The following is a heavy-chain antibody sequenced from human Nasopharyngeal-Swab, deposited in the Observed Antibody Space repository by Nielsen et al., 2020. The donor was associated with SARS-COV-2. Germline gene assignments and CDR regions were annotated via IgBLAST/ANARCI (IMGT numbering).Heavy chain of an antibody. D-gene: IGHD5-18*01. CDR1: GFTFDDYA. CDR2: ISWKSGTT. CDR3: AKDFNVDTAMVTYYYGMDV. Sequence: SLKISCAASGFTFDDYAMHWVRQAPGKGLEWVSGISWKSGTTGYADSVKGRFTISRDNAKSSLYLQMNSLRAEDTALYYCAKDFNVDTAMVTYYYGMDVWGQGTTVTVSS. V-gene: IGHV3-9*01. J-gene: IGHJ6*02.